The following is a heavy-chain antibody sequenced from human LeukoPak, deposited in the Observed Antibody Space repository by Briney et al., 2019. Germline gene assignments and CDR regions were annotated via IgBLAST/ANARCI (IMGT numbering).Heavy chain of an antibody. CDR2: INHSGST. V-gene: IGHV4-34*01. CDR1: GGSFSGYY. CDR3: ARTIYGDYVWSPVDY. D-gene: IGHD4-17*01. J-gene: IGHJ4*02. Sequence: PSETLSLTCAVYGGSFSGYYWSWIRQPPGKGLEWIGEINHSGSTNYNPSLKSRVTISVDTSKNQFSLKLSSVTAADTAVYYCARTIYGDYVWSPVDYWGQGTLVTVSS.